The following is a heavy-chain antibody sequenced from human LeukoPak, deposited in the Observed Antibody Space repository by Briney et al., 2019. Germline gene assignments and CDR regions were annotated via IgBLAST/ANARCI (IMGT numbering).Heavy chain of an antibody. J-gene: IGHJ5*01. V-gene: IGHV3-23*01. Sequence: GGSLRLSCAASGFTSSNYGMNWVRQAPGKGLEWVSGISGSGGTTYYADSVKGRFTISRDNSKNTLYLQMNSLRAEDTAVYYCAKDTQYYYGSGSYYDSWGQGTLVTVSS. CDR3: AKDTQYYYGSGSYYDS. CDR1: GFTSSNYG. D-gene: IGHD3-10*01. CDR2: ISGSGGTT.